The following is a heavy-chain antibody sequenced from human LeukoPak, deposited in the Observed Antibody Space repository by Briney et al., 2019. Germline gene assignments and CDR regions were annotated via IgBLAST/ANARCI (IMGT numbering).Heavy chain of an antibody. CDR2: IKQDGSEK. CDR3: AREGGVGATDY. Sequence: PGGSLRLSCAASGFTFSSYWMSWVRQAPGKGLEWVANIKQDGSEKYYVDSVKGRFTISRDNAKNSLYLQMNGLRAEDTAVYYCAREGGVGATDYWGQGTLVTVSS. D-gene: IGHD1-26*01. V-gene: IGHV3-7*01. J-gene: IGHJ4*02. CDR1: GFTFSSYW.